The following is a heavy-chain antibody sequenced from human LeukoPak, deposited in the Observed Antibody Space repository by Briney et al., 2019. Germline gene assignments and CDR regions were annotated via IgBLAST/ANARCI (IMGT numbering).Heavy chain of an antibody. D-gene: IGHD6-6*01. CDR1: GFTFSDYY. J-gene: IGHJ4*02. CDR3: ASTLAGRRE. V-gene: IGHV3-7*01. CDR2: INQDGSEK. Sequence: GGSLRLSCAASGFTFSDYYMSWIRQAPGKGLEWVANINQDGSEKYYVDSVKGRFTISRDNAKNSLYLQMNSLRAEDTAVYYCASTLAGRREWGQGTLVTVSS.